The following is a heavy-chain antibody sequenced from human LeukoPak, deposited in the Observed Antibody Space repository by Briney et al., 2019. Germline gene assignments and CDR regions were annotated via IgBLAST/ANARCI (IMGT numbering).Heavy chain of an antibody. J-gene: IGHJ4*02. V-gene: IGHV1-2*02. CDR2: INSNSGAR. Sequence: ASVKVSCKASGYTFSGYYMHWVRQAPGQGLESMGWINSNSGARNYAPKCQGRVTFSRDNSISTAYMELSSLRSDDTAIYYCARGRGGATTGFDHWGQGTLVTVS. CDR3: ARGRGGATTGFDH. D-gene: IGHD1-26*01. CDR1: GYTFSGYY.